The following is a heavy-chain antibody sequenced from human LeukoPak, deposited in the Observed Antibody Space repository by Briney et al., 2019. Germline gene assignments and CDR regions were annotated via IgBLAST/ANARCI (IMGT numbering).Heavy chain of an antibody. J-gene: IGHJ6*02. V-gene: IGHV4-34*01. CDR3: ARDRYSGSGSYYPDYGMDV. D-gene: IGHD3-10*01. Sequence: SETLSLTCAVYGGSFSGYYWSWIRQPPGKGLEWIGEINHSGSTNYNPSLKSRVTMSVDTSKNQFSLKLSSVTAADTAVYYCARDRYSGSGSYYPDYGMDVWGQGTTVTVSS. CDR2: INHSGST. CDR1: GGSFSGYY.